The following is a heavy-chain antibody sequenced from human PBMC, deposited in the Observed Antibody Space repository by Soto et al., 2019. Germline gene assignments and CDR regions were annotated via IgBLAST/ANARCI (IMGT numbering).Heavy chain of an antibody. CDR2: ISYDGSNT. CDR3: AKEGGLSGSYYISSSYYFDY. D-gene: IGHD1-26*01. CDR1: GFTFSSYG. V-gene: IGHV3-30*18. J-gene: IGHJ4*02. Sequence: QVQLVESGGGVVQPGRSLRLSCVASGFTFSSYGMHWVRQAPGKGLEWVAIISYDGSNTYYADSVKGRFTISRDNSKNTLDLQMNSLRAEDTSVYYCAKEGGLSGSYYISSSYYFDYWGQVTLVTVSS.